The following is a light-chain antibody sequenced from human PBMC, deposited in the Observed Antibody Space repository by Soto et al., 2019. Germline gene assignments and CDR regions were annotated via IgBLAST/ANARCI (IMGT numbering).Light chain of an antibody. V-gene: IGLV2-23*02. CDR1: SSDVGRYNF. CDR3: CSDAGSGIYV. J-gene: IGLJ1*01. Sequence: QSALTQPASVSGSPGQSNTISCTGTSSDVGRYNFVSWYQQHPGKAPKLLICEVTKRPSGVSNRFSGSKSGNTASLIISGLQAEDEADYYCCSDAGSGIYVFGTGTKLTVL. CDR2: EVT.